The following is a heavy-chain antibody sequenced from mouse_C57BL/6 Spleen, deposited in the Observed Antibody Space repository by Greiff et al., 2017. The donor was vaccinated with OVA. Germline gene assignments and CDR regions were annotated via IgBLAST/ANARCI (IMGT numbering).Heavy chain of an antibody. Sequence: EVQLQQSGTVLARPGASVKMSCKTSGYTFTSYWMHWVKQRPGQGLEWIGAIYPGNSDTSYNQKFKGKANLTAVTSASTAYMELSSLTNEDSAVYYCTIIYDGYYFFAYWGQGTLVTVSA. D-gene: IGHD2-3*01. CDR1: GYTFTSYW. V-gene: IGHV1-5*01. J-gene: IGHJ3*01. CDR3: TIIYDGYYFFAY. CDR2: IYPGNSDT.